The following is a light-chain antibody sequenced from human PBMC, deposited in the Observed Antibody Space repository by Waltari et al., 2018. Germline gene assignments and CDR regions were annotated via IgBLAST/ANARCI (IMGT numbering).Light chain of an antibody. CDR2: AAS. J-gene: IGKJ1*01. CDR1: QGISNY. V-gene: IGKV1-27*01. CDR3: QKYNSAPWT. Sequence: DIQMTQSPSSLSASVGDRVTTTCRASQGISNYLAWYQQKPGKVPKLLIYAASTLQSGGPSRFSGSGSGTDFTLTISSLQPEDVATYYCQKYNSAPWTFGQGTKVEIK.